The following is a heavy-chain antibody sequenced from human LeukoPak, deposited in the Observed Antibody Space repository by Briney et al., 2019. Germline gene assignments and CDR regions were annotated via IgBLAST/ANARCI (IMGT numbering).Heavy chain of an antibody. CDR3: AVARGEDYMDV. V-gene: IGHV4-4*09. Sequence: PSETLSLTCTVSGGSISSYYWSWIRQPPGKGLEWIGYIYTSGSTNYNPSLKSRVTISGDTSKNQFSLKLSSVTAADTAVYYCAVARGEDYMDVWGKGTTVTVSS. J-gene: IGHJ6*03. CDR2: IYTSGST. CDR1: GGSISSYY. D-gene: IGHD3-10*01.